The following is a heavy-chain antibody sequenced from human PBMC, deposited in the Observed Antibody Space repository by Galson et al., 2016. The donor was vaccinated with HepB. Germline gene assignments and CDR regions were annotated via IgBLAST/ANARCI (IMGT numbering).Heavy chain of an antibody. CDR3: TTEVTVLGEVTSF. Sequence: SLRLSCAASGFTFSNYGMHWVRQAPGKGLEWVAHIKSRPDGGTTGYAAPVHGRFTVSREDSGYTVYLQMNRLKAEDTAVYYCTTEVTVLGEVTSFWGQGTMVTVSS. D-gene: IGHD3-3*01. V-gene: IGHV3-15*07. J-gene: IGHJ3*01. CDR1: GFTFSNYG. CDR2: IKSRPDGGTT.